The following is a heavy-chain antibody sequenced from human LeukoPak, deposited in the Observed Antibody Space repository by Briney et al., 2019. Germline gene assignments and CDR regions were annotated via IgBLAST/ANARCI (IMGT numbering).Heavy chain of an antibody. Sequence: SETLSLTCTVSGGSISSSSYYWGWIREPPGKGLEWXXSIYYSGSTXXHXXXKSRVTISVDTSKNQFSLKLSSVTAADTAVYXXXXXXXYSXXXXFDYWGQGTLVTXSS. CDR2: IYYSGST. CDR1: GGSISSSSYY. D-gene: IGHD5-12*01. V-gene: IGHV4-39*01. CDR3: XXXXXYSXXXXFDY. J-gene: IGHJ4*02.